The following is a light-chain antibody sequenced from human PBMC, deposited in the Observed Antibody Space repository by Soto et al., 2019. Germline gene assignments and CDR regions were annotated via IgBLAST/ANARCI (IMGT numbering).Light chain of an antibody. J-gene: IGKJ1*01. CDR3: QQYGSSPTT. V-gene: IGKV3-20*01. CDR1: QSVFNNH. CDR2: GAS. Sequence: EIVLTQSPGTLSLSPGERATLSCRASQSVFNNHIGWYQQKPGQAPRRLIFGASFRATGIPDRFSGSGSGTDFTLTISRLEPEDFAVYYCQQYGSSPTTFGQETKVDIK.